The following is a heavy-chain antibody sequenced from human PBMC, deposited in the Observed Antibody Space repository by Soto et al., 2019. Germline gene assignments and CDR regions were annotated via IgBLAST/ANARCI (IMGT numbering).Heavy chain of an antibody. V-gene: IGHV3-33*01. CDR1: GFTFSSYG. Sequence: QVQLVESGGGVVQPRRSLRLSCAASGFTFSSYGMHWVRQAPGKGLEWVAVIWYDGSNKYYADSVKGRFTISRDNSKNTLYLQINSLRAEDTAVYYCARDATYSSGWLDFDYWGQGTLVTVSS. CDR2: IWYDGSNK. D-gene: IGHD6-19*01. CDR3: ARDATYSSGWLDFDY. J-gene: IGHJ4*02.